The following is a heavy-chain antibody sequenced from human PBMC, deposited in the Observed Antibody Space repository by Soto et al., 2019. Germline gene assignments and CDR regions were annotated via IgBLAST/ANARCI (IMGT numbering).Heavy chain of an antibody. V-gene: IGHV3-53*01. CDR1: GFTVSNTY. D-gene: IGHD1-1*01. J-gene: IGHJ4*02. CDR2: IYGGGRT. CDR3: AKGCIWNRVDS. Sequence: GGSLRLSCEASGFTVSNTYMSWIRQAPGRGLEWVSIIYGGGRTYYTDCVKGRFTISKDNSRNTVYLQMNSLRAEDTALYYCAKGCIWNRVDSWGQGT.